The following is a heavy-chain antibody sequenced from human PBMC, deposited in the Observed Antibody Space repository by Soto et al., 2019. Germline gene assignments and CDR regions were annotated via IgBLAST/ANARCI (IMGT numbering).Heavy chain of an antibody. CDR1: VVSISSGGYS. CDR2: IYHSEST. J-gene: IGHJ1*01. V-gene: IGHV4-30-2*01. CDR3: ARVPSP. Sequence: QLQLQESGSGLVKPSQTLSLTCAVSVVSISSGGYSWSWIRHPPGKGLEWIGYIYHSESTYYDPSLKSRVTISVDRSKNQFYLKLSSVTAADTAVYYCARVPSPWGQGTLVTVSS.